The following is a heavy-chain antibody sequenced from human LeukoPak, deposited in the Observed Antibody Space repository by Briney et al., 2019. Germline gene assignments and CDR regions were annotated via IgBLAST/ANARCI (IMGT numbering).Heavy chain of an antibody. D-gene: IGHD3-10*01. V-gene: IGHV3-48*03. Sequence: PGGSLRLSCAASGFTFSSYEMNWVRQAPGKGLEWVSYISSSGSTIYYADSVKGRFTISRDNAKNSLYLQMNSLRAEDTAVYYCATLAPVLIWFGESDYWGQGTLVTVSS. J-gene: IGHJ4*02. CDR3: ATLAPVLIWFGESDY. CDR2: ISSSGSTI. CDR1: GFTFSSYE.